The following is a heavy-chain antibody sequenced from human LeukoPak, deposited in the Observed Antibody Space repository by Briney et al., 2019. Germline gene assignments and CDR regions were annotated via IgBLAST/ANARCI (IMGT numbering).Heavy chain of an antibody. CDR3: ARDRDYDYIWGTYRVFDY. CDR1: GGSVSSGGYY. CDR2: IYYSGST. Sequence: SQTLSLTRTVSGGSVSSGGYYWSWIRQHPGKGLEWIGYIYYSGSTYYNPSLKSRVTISVDMSKNQFSLKLSSVTAADTAVYYCARDRDYDYIWGTYRVFDYWGQGTLVTVSS. J-gene: IGHJ4*02. D-gene: IGHD3-16*02. V-gene: IGHV4-31*03.